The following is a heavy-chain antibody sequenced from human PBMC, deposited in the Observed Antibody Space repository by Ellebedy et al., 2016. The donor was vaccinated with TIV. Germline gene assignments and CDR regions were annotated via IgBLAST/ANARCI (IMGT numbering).Heavy chain of an antibody. J-gene: IGHJ4*02. CDR1: GYTFTSYD. CDR3: ARDGGSYSDFDY. V-gene: IGHV1-8*01. CDR2: MNPNSGKT. Sequence: AASVKVSCKASGYTFTSYDINWVRQASGQGLEWMGWMNPNSGKTGYAQKFQGRVTMTRNTSISTAYMELSSLRSEDTAVYYCARDGGSYSDFDYWGQGTLVTVSS. D-gene: IGHD1-26*01.